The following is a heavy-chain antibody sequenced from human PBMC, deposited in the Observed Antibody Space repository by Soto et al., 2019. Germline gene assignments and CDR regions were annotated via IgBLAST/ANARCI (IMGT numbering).Heavy chain of an antibody. J-gene: IGHJ5*02. CDR1: GFTFDNYG. Sequence: EVQLLESGGGLVQPGGSLRLSCAASGFTFDNYGMSWVRQAPGKGPEWVSSISTTGGGTYYADSVKGRFTISRDNSKNTLYLQMNSLRAEDTAVYYCCGWYQGNWFDPWGQGSLVTVSS. CDR3: CGWYQGNWFDP. CDR2: ISTTGGGT. V-gene: IGHV3-23*01. D-gene: IGHD6-19*01.